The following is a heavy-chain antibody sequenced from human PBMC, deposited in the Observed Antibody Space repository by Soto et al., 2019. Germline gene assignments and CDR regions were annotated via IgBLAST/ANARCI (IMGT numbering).Heavy chain of an antibody. V-gene: IGHV3-23*01. CDR3: AQNQQPEGPAFRCPPVSTPYGMAL. CDR1: GFTFTTYA. Sequence: EVQLLQSGGGLVRPGRSLTLSCAASGFTFTTYAMTWVRQAPGKGLEWVSSVTANGGRTYYADSVKGRFTISRDSSKNTMYLQKDRLRADRTAVYSCAQNQQPEGPAFRCPPVSTPYGMALRGQGTTVPVSS. J-gene: IGHJ6*01. CDR2: VTANGGRT. D-gene: IGHD2-15*01.